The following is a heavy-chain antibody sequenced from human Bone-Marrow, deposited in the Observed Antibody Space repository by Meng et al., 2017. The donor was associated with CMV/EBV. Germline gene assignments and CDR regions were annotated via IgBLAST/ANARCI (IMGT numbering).Heavy chain of an antibody. D-gene: IGHD1-1*01. CDR1: GGTFSSYA. V-gene: IGHV1-69*05. CDR2: IIPIFGTA. Sequence: SVKVSCKASGGTFSSYAISWVRQVPGQGLEWMGGIIPIFGTANYAQKFQGRVTITTDESTSTAYMELSSLRSEDTAVYYCALEEVVYYYYGMDVWGQGTTVTVSS. J-gene: IGHJ6*02. CDR3: ALEEVVYYYYGMDV.